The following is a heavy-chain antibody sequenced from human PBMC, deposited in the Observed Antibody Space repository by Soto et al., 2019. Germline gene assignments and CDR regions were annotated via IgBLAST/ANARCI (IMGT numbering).Heavy chain of an antibody. CDR3: ARAHPYHKVNWFDL. CDR1: SGSLSSGGYY. V-gene: IGHV4-31*03. J-gene: IGHJ5*02. Sequence: SETLSLTCTVSSGSLSSGGYYWNWIRQHPVKGLEWIGYIYFTGITYSTPSLKSRVTLSVDTSKSQFSLELRSVTAADTAIYYCARAHPYHKVNWFDLCGQGVLVTV. CDR2: IYFTGIT.